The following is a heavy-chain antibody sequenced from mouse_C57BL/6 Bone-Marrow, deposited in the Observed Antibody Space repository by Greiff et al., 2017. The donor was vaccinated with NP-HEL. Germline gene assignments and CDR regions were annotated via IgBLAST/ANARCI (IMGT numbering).Heavy chain of an antibody. CDR1: GYAFTNYL. Sequence: VQLQQSGAELVRPGTSVKVSCKASGYAFTNYLIEWVKQRPGQGLEWIGVINPGSGGTNYNEKFKGKATLTADKSSSTAYMQLSSLTSGDSAVYFCARSAFYYYGSRRFAYWGQDTLVTVSA. J-gene: IGHJ3*01. D-gene: IGHD1-1*01. CDR2: INPGSGGT. CDR3: ARSAFYYYGSRRFAY. V-gene: IGHV1-54*01.